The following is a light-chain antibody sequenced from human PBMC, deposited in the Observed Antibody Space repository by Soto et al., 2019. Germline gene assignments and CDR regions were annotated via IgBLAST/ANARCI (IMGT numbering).Light chain of an antibody. CDR3: NSYVAGSNV. V-gene: IGLV1-40*01. CDR1: NSNIGAGSG. J-gene: IGLJ1*01. Sequence: QSVLTQPPSVSGAPGQRVTISCTGNNSNIGAGSGVNWYQQFPNRAPKLLIYANTHRPSGVPDRFSGSTSATSASLAITGLQTQDEADYYCNSYVAGSNVFGTGTKLTVL. CDR2: ANT.